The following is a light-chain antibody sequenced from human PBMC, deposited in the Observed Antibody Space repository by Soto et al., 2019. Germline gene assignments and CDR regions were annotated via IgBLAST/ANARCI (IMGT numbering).Light chain of an antibody. Sequence: QSVLTQPASVSGSPGQSITISCTGTSSDVGSYNLVSWYQQHPGKAPKLMIYEGNKRPSGVSNRFSGSESANTASLTISGLQTEDEADYYCCSYAGTNTFVFGTGTKLTVL. V-gene: IGLV2-23*01. CDR3: CSYAGTNTFV. CDR1: SSDVGSYNL. J-gene: IGLJ1*01. CDR2: EGN.